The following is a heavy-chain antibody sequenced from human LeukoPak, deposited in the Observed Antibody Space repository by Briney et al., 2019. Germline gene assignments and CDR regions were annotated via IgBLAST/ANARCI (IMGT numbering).Heavy chain of an antibody. V-gene: IGHV4-39*01. CDR1: GGSISGSSYY. CDR3: ATTPALAVAGTLDPKE. CDR2: IFYSGST. J-gene: IGHJ4*02. Sequence: SETLSLTCTVSGGSISGSSYYWGWIRQSPGKGLEWIGSIFYSGSTYYNPSLKSRVTISIDTSENQFSLKPSSVTAADTAVYYCATTPALAVAGTLDPKEWGQGTLVTVSS. D-gene: IGHD6-19*01.